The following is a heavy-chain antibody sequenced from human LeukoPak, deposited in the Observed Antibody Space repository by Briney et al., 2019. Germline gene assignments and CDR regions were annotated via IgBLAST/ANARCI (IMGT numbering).Heavy chain of an antibody. Sequence: GGSLRLSCAASGFTFSTYNMNWVRQAPGKGLEWVSYISSYSGIIYYADSVKGRFTISRDNARNSLYLQMNSLRAEDTAVYYCARGSSRYSYGYLDYWGQGTLVTVSS. CDR3: ARGSSRYSYGYLDY. CDR1: GFTFSTYN. V-gene: IGHV3-48*04. D-gene: IGHD5-18*01. CDR2: ISSYSGII. J-gene: IGHJ4*02.